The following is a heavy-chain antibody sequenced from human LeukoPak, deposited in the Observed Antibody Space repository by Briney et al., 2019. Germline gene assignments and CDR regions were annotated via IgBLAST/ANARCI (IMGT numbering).Heavy chain of an antibody. J-gene: IGHJ4*02. Sequence: GGSLRLSCAASGFTFGDYAMHWVRQAPGKGLEWVSLISGDGGTTHSADSVKGRFTISRDNSKNSLYLQMNSLRTEDTALCYCARSLPDYFDYWGQGTLVTVSS. CDR1: GFTFGDYA. CDR2: ISGDGGTT. CDR3: ARSLPDYFDY. V-gene: IGHV3-43*02.